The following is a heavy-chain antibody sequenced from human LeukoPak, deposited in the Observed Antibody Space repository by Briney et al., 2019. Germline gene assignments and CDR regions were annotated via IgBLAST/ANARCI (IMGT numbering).Heavy chain of an antibody. V-gene: IGHV4-59*12. Sequence: SETLSLTCTVSGGSTSSYYWSWIRQPPGKGLEWIGYIYYSGSTNYNPSLKSRVTISVDTSKNQFSLKLSSVTAADTAVYYCARYTDWGQGTLVTVSS. J-gene: IGHJ4*02. CDR3: ARYTD. CDR2: IYYSGST. D-gene: IGHD5-18*01. CDR1: GGSTSSYY.